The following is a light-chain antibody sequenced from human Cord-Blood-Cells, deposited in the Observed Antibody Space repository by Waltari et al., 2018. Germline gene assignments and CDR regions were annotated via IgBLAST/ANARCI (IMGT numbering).Light chain of an antibody. CDR3: QQSYSTPWT. CDR2: AAS. J-gene: IGKJ1*01. CDR1: QSISSY. V-gene: IGKV1-39*01. Sequence: DIQMTQSPSSLSASVGDRVTITCRASQSISSYLNWYQQKPGKAPKLLIYAASRLQSGVPSRFSGIGSGTDFTLTISSRQPEDFATYYCQQSYSTPWTFGQGTKVEIK.